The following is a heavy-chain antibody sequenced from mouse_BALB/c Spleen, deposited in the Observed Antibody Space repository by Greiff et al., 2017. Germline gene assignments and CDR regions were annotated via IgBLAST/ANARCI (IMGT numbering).Heavy chain of an antibody. CDR1: GFSLTSYG. CDR2: IWAGGST. V-gene: IGHV2-9*02. Sequence: VQLVESGPGLVAPSQSLSITCTVSGFSLTSYGVHWVRQPPGKGLEWLGVIWAGGSTNYNSALMSRLSISKDNSKSQVFLKMNSLQTDDTAMYYCARAGYDWFAYWGQGTLVTVSA. J-gene: IGHJ3*01. D-gene: IGHD2-2*01. CDR3: ARAGYDWFAY.